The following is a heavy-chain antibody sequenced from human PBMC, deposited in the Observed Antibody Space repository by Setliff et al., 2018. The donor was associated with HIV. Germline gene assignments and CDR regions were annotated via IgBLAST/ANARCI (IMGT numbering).Heavy chain of an antibody. D-gene: IGHD4-17*01. V-gene: IGHV4-34*01. CDR2: INHSGST. CDR1: GESFSVYY. Sequence: SETLSLTCAVYGESFSVYYWSWIRRPPGMGLEWIGEINHSGSTNCNPSLKSRVTISVDTSKNQFSLNLSSVTAADTAVYYCARGLYYGDYGYWGQGTLVTVSS. CDR3: ARGLYYGDYGY. J-gene: IGHJ4*02.